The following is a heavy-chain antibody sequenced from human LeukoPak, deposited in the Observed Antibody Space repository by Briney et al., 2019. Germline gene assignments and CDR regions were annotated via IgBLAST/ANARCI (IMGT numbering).Heavy chain of an antibody. J-gene: IGHJ4*02. V-gene: IGHV3-74*01. D-gene: IGHD3-10*01. Sequence: GGSLRLSCAASGFTFSSYWMHWVRQAPGKGLVWVSRINSDGSSTSYADSVKGRFTISRDNAKNTLYLQMNSLRAEDTAVYYCARDSDDYYGSGSLDYWGQGTLVTVSS. CDR3: ARDSDDYYGSGSLDY. CDR2: INSDGSST. CDR1: GFTFSSYW.